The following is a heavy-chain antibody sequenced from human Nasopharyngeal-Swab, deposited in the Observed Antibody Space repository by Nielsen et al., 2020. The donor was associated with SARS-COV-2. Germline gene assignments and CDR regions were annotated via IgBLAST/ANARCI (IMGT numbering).Heavy chain of an antibody. D-gene: IGHD2-15*01. CDR1: GYTFTSYD. J-gene: IGHJ5*02. CDR2: MNPNSGNT. V-gene: IGHV1-8*01. Sequence: ASVKVSCKASGYTFTSYDINWVRQATGQGLEWMGWMNPNSGNTGYAQKFQGRVTMTRNTSISTAYVELSSLRSEDTAVYYCAAQPLVVAATGGFDPWGQGTLVTVSS. CDR3: AAQPLVVAATGGFDP.